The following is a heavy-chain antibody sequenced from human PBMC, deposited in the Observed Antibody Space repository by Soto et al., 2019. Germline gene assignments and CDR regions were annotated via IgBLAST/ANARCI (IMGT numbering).Heavy chain of an antibody. CDR3: ASELYNWNRQDAFDI. J-gene: IGHJ3*02. Sequence: HPGGSLRLSCAASGFTFSSYGMHWVRQAPGKGLEWVADIRYDGSNKYYADSVKGRFTISRDNSKNTLYLQMNSLRAEDTAVYYCASELYNWNRQDAFDIWGQGTMVTVSS. CDR1: GFTFSSYG. D-gene: IGHD1-20*01. V-gene: IGHV3-33*08. CDR2: IRYDGSNK.